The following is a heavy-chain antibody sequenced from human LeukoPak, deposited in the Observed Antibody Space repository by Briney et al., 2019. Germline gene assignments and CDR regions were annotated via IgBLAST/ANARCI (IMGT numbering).Heavy chain of an antibody. J-gene: IGHJ6*03. Sequence: GRSLRLSCAASGFTFDDYVMHWVRQAPGKGLEWVAGVSWNSGDIGYADPVQGRFTISRDNAKNSLYLQMSSLRAEDTALYYCAKGLTVAGRNYYYYMDVWGKGTTVTVSS. V-gene: IGHV3-9*01. CDR1: GFTFDDYV. D-gene: IGHD6-19*01. CDR2: VSWNSGDI. CDR3: AKGLTVAGRNYYYYMDV.